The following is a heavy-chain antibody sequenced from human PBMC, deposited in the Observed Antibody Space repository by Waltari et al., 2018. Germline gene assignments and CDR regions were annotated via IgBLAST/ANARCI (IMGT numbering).Heavy chain of an antibody. V-gene: IGHV3-49*04. CDR2: IRRKAYGETT. CDR1: GFSFGAYA. J-gene: IGHJ4*02. CDR3: NRGAWGGLGY. D-gene: IGHD3-10*01. Sequence: EVQLVESGGGLIQPGRSLRLSCSASGFSFGAYAMSWVRQAPWEGLEGVGFIRRKAYGETTEYAASVKGRFTISRDDSKNIAYLQMNSLKSEDTAVYYCNRGAWGGLGYWGQGTLVTVSS.